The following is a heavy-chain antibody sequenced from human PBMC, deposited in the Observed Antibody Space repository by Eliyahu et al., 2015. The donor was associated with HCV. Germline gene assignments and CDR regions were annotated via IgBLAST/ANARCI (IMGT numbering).Heavy chain of an antibody. D-gene: IGHD4-17*01. V-gene: IGHV3-21*03. Sequence: EVQLVESGGGLVKPGGSLRLSCAASGFTXRSXXMNWVRQAPGKGLEWVSSISSSXSYIYNADSVKDRFTISRDNANNSVYLQMNSLRAEDTAVYYCARLSHDYGDYGEGHFDYWGQGTLVTVSS. CDR3: ARLSHDYGDYGEGHFDY. CDR2: ISSSXSYI. CDR1: GFTXRSXX. J-gene: IGHJ4*02.